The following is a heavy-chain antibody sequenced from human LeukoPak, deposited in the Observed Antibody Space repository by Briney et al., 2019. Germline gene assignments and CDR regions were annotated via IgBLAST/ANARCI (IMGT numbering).Heavy chain of an antibody. CDR1: GFTFTEHD. D-gene: IGHD3-16*01. J-gene: IGHJ4*02. CDR2: ISHDSKK. CDR3: ARVPWGTTAY. V-gene: IGHV3-23*05. Sequence: GGSLRLSCATSGFTFTEHDMGWVRQAPGKGLEWVAAISHDSKKFYSDLVRGRFTISRDISRSTIHLQMSSLRVEDTAVYYCARVPWGTTAYWGPGTLVTVSS.